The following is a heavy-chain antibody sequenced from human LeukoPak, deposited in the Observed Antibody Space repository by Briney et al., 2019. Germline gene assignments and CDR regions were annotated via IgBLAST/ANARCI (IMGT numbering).Heavy chain of an antibody. D-gene: IGHD5-12*01. CDR1: GGSISSSSYY. CDR3: ASLDGGYDLTDYFDY. V-gene: IGHV4-39*01. CDR2: IYYSGST. J-gene: IGHJ4*02. Sequence: SETLSLTCTVSGGSISSSSYYWGWLRQPPGKGLEWIGSIYYSGSTYYNPSLKSRVTISVDTSKNQFSLKLSSVTAADTAVYYCASLDGGYDLTDYFDYWGQGTLVTVSS.